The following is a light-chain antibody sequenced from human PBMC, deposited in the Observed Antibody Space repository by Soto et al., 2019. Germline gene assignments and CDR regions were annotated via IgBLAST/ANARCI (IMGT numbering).Light chain of an antibody. J-gene: IGLJ3*02. CDR1: SSDVGSYNL. Sequence: QSALTQPASVSGSPGQSITISCTGTSSDVGSYNLVSWYQQHPGKAPKLMIYDGSKRPSGVSNRFSGSKSGNTASLTISGLQAEEEADYYCCSYAGSSRVFGGGTQLNVL. CDR2: DGS. CDR3: CSYAGSSRV. V-gene: IGLV2-23*01.